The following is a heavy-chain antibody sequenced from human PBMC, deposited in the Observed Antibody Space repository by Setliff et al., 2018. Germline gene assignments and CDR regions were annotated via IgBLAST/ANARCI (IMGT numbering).Heavy chain of an antibody. J-gene: IGHJ3*02. D-gene: IGHD3-10*01. CDR1: GYSISSSSYY. CDR2: IHYNGNL. CDR3: ARRPTGPGAPFDI. Sequence: SETLSLTCAVSGYSISSSSYYWGWIRQSPGEGLEWIANIHYNGNLYYNPSLKNRATISMDTSKIQFSLKLISVTAADTALYFCARRPTGPGAPFDIWGHGTMVTVSS. V-gene: IGHV4-39*01.